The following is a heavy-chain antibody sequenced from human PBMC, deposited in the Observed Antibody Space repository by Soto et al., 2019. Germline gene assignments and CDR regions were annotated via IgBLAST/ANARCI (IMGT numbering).Heavy chain of an antibody. CDR1: GFTFSSYA. D-gene: IGHD3-3*01. CDR2: ISGSGGST. CDR3: AKGDYDFWSGYSGYYYGMDV. J-gene: IGHJ6*02. V-gene: IGHV3-23*01. Sequence: GGSLRLSCAASGFTFSSYAMSWVRQAPGKGLEWVSAISGSGGSTYYADSVKGRFTISRDNSKNTLYLQMNSLRAGDTAVYYCAKGDYDFWSGYSGYYYGMDVWGQGTTVTVSS.